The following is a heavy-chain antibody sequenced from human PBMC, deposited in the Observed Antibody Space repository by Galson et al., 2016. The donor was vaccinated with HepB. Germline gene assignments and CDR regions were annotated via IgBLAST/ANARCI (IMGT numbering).Heavy chain of an antibody. Sequence: PALVKPTQTLTLTCTFSGFSLTTDAVCVSWIRQPPGKALEWLALIDWDDDKYYSTSLKTRLTISKDTSKNQVVLTMTNMDPVDTATYYCARILYDRNPRVFDMWGQGTMVTVSS. V-gene: IGHV2-70*01. CDR2: IDWDDDK. D-gene: IGHD3-22*01. CDR3: ARILYDRNPRVFDM. CDR1: GFSLTTDAVC. J-gene: IGHJ3*02.